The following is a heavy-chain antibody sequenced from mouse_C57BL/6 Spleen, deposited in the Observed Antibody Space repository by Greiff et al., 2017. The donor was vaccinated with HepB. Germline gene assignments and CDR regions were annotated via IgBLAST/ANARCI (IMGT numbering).Heavy chain of an antibody. D-gene: IGHD1-1*01. CDR1: GYTFTSYW. CDR2: IHPNSGST. Sequence: QVQPQQPGAELVKPGASVKLSCKASGYTFTSYWMHWVKQRPGQGLEWIGMIHPNSGSTNYNEKFKSKATLTVDKSSSTAYMQLSSLTSEDSAVYYCARPPSYYGSSVAWFAYWGQGTLVTVSA. J-gene: IGHJ3*01. CDR3: ARPPSYYGSSVAWFAY. V-gene: IGHV1-64*01.